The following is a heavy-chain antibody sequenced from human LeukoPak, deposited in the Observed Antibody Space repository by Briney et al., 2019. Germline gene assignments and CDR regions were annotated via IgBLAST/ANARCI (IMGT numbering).Heavy chain of an antibody. CDR1: GFTFSSYS. D-gene: IGHD6-13*01. J-gene: IGHJ4*02. CDR3: ARSSSSWSQNFDY. Sequence: PGGSLRLSCAASGFTFSSYSMNWVRQAPGKGLEWVSSISSSSSYIYYADLVKGRFTISRDNAKNSLYLQTNSLRAEDTAVYYCARSSSSWSQNFDYWGQGTLVTVSS. V-gene: IGHV3-21*01. CDR2: ISSSSSYI.